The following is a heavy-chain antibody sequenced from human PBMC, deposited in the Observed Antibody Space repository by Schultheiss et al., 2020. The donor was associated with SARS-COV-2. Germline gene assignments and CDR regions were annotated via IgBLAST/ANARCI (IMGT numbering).Heavy chain of an antibody. V-gene: IGHV4-59*01. Sequence: SETLSLTCTVSGGSISSYYWSWIRQPPGKGLEWIGSIYYSGSTYYNPSLKSRVTISVDTSKNQFSLKLSSVTAADTAVYYCARVVQQLPYYYYGMDVWGQETTVTVSS. CDR3: ARVVQQLPYYYYGMDV. CDR2: IYYSGST. CDR1: GGSISSYY. D-gene: IGHD1-1*01. J-gene: IGHJ6*02.